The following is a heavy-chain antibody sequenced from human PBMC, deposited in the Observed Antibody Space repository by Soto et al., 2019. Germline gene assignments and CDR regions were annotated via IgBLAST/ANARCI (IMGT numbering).Heavy chain of an antibody. J-gene: IGHJ1*01. D-gene: IGHD1-26*01. CDR1: IGSVSNGGYT. Sequence: SETLSLTCNVSIGSVSNGGYTWTWIRQPPGKGLEWIGYVYSSGSTKHNPSLKSRVTMSVDASKNQFSLKLTSMTTADTAVYYCASLSAATTRIQSWGQGTLVTVSS. CDR2: VYSSGST. V-gene: IGHV4-61*08. CDR3: ASLSAATTRIQS.